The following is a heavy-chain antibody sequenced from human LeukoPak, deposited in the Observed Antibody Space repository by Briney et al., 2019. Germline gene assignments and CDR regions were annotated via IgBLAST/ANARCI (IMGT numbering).Heavy chain of an antibody. CDR1: GFTFSSYW. CDR3: ARDPVSISMVRGVTKYYYYGMDV. J-gene: IGHJ6*02. CDR2: IKQDGSEK. Sequence: GGSLRLSCAASGFTFSSYWMSWVRQAPGKGLEWVANIKQDGSEKYYVDSVKGRFTISRDNPKNTLYLQMNSLRAEDTAVYYCARDPVSISMVRGVTKYYYYGMDVWGQGTTVTVSS. V-gene: IGHV3-7*01. D-gene: IGHD3-10*01.